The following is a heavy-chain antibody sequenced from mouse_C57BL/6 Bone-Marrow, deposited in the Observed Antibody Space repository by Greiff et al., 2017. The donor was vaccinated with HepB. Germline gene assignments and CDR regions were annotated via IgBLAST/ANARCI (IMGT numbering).Heavy chain of an antibody. D-gene: IGHD1-1*01. V-gene: IGHV14-4*01. Sequence: VQLQQSGAELVRPRASVKLSCTASGFNIKDDYMHWVKQRPEQGLEWIGWFDPENGDTEYASKFQGKATITADTSSNTAYLQLSSLTAEDTAVYYCTVLGYYFDYWGQGTTLTVSS. CDR2: FDPENGDT. J-gene: IGHJ2*01. CDR1: GFNIKDDY. CDR3: TVLGYYFDY.